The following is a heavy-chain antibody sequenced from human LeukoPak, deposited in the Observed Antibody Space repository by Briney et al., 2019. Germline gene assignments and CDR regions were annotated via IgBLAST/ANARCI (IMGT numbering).Heavy chain of an antibody. J-gene: IGHJ4*02. V-gene: IGHV1-3*01. D-gene: IGHD3-10*01. CDR2: INAGNGNT. CDR1: GYTFTSYA. CDR3: ARAPHGVPYCYGSGSYRFDY. Sequence: GASVKVSCKASGYTFTSYAMHWVRQAPGQRLEWMGWINAGNGNTKYSQKFQGRVTITRDTSASTAYMELSSLRSEDTAVYYCARAPHGVPYCYGSGSYRFDYWGQGTLVTVSS.